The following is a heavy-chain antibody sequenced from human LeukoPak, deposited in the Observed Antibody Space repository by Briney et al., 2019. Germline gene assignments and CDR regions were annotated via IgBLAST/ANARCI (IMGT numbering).Heavy chain of an antibody. CDR3: AKFPIVGATLAY. Sequence: GGEPMLLCSPTGFTFTSYAMSGVRQAPGEGLEWKSAISGSGGSTYYADSVKGRFTISRDNSKNTLYLQMNSLRAEDTAVYYCAKFPIVGATLAYWGQGTLVTVSS. CDR1: GFTFTSYA. D-gene: IGHD1-26*01. V-gene: IGHV3-23*01. CDR2: ISGSGGST. J-gene: IGHJ4*02.